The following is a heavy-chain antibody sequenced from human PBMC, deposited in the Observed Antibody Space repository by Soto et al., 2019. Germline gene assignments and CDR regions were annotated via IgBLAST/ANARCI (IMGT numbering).Heavy chain of an antibody. V-gene: IGHV2-5*02. CDR3: AHSGNSYGAYYFDY. CDR2: IYWDDDR. D-gene: IGHD5-18*01. CDR1: GFLFSTSGVG. Sequence: QITLKESGPTLVKPTQTLTLTCTFSGFLFSTSGVGVGWIRQPPGKALEWLARIYWDDDRRYSPSLKSRLTITSDTSKDQVVLTMTNVDPVDTATYYCAHSGNSYGAYYFDYWGQGTLVTVSS. J-gene: IGHJ4*02.